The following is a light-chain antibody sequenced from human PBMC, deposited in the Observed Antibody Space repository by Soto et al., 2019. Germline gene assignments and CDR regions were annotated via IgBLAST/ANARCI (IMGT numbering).Light chain of an antibody. J-gene: IGLJ3*02. CDR3: RAWDDTLNGGV. V-gene: IGLV1-44*01. CDR1: TSKIGSNT. CDR2: SNN. Sequence: QSVLTQPPSASGTPGQRVTISCSGGTSKIGSNTINWYQHLPGMAPKLLIYSNNQRPSGVPDRFSGSKSGTSGSLAISRLQPEDEADFYCRAWDDTLNGGVFGGGTKLTVL.